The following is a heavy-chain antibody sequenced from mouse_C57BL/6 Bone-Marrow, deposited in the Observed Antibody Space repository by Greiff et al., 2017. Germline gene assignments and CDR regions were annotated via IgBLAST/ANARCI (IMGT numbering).Heavy chain of an antibody. V-gene: IGHV5-6*01. D-gene: IGHD1-1*01. CDR3: ARTSYYYGSSLFAY. CDR1: GFTFSSYG. CDR2: ISSGGSYT. J-gene: IGHJ3*01. Sequence: EVQLQESGGDLVKPGGSLKLSCAASGFTFSSYGMSWVRQTPDKRLEWVATISSGGSYTYYPDSVKGRFTISRDNAKNTLYLQMSSLKSEDTAMYYCARTSYYYGSSLFAYWGQGTLVTVSA.